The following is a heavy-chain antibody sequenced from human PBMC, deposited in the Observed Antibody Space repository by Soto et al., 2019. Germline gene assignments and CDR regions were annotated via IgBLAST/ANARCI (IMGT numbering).Heavy chain of an antibody. CDR3: ARGGNSGYYYE. D-gene: IGHD5-12*01. CDR1: GYTFTDYY. J-gene: IGHJ4*02. V-gene: IGHV1-2*02. CDR2: INPKNGGT. Sequence: QVQLVQSGAEVKKPGASVKVSCKASGYTFTDYYIHWLRHAPGQGLEWMGWINPKNGGTKYVQKFQGRVTMTRDTSIRIAYMELSRLRYDDTAVYYCARGGNSGYYYEWGQGTLVTVSS.